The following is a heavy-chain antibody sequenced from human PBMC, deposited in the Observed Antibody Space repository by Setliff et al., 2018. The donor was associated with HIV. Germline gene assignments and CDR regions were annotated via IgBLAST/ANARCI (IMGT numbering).Heavy chain of an antibody. J-gene: IGHJ4*02. CDR3: ARQTRNRYDVLTGYSVL. V-gene: IGHV4-39*01. CDR1: GGSISSDTYY. CDR2: IFYTGST. Sequence: SETLSLTCTVSGGSISSDTYYWGWIRQPPGKGPEWIASIFYTGSTFYTSSLKSRVRISMDKPKNQFSLELTSVTTEDTAVFYCARQTRNRYDVLTGYSVLWGQGILVTVSS. D-gene: IGHD3-9*01.